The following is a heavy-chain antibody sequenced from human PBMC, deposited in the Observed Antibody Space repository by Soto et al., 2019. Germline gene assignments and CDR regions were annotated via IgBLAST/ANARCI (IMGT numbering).Heavy chain of an antibody. CDR2: ISSSSSYI. Sequence: GGSLRLSCAASGFTFSSYSMNWVRQAPGKGLEWVSSISSSSSYIYYADSVKGRFTISRDNAKNSLYLQMNSLRAEDTAVYYCARDPGIAAARNYYYYMDVWGKGTTVTVSS. V-gene: IGHV3-21*01. D-gene: IGHD6-13*01. CDR1: GFTFSSYS. CDR3: ARDPGIAAARNYYYYMDV. J-gene: IGHJ6*03.